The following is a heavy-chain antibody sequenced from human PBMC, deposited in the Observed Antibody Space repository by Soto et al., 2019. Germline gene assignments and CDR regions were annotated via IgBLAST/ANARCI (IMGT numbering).Heavy chain of an antibody. CDR2: VYYSGST. V-gene: IGHV4-39*01. CDR1: GGSVSSSSYS. CDR3: GRLEGLATISYYFDY. Sequence: SETLSLTCTASGGSVSSSSYSWGWVRQPPGKGLEWIGSVYYSGSTYYNPSLESRVTISVDKSKDQFSLKLMSLSAADTAVYYCGRLEGLATISYYFDYWGQGALVTVSS. D-gene: IGHD3-9*01. J-gene: IGHJ4*02.